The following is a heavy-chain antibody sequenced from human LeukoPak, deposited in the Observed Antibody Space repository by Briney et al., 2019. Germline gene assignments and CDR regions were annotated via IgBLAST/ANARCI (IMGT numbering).Heavy chain of an antibody. Sequence: PSETLSLTCTVSGGSISSGDYYWSWIRQPPGKGLEWIGYIYYSGSTYYNPSLKSRVTISVDTSKNQFSLKLSSVTAADTAVYYCARDWRDTAMVPNWFDPWGQGTLVTVSS. CDR1: GGSISSGDYY. V-gene: IGHV4-30-4*01. J-gene: IGHJ5*02. CDR3: ARDWRDTAMVPNWFDP. D-gene: IGHD5-18*01. CDR2: IYYSGST.